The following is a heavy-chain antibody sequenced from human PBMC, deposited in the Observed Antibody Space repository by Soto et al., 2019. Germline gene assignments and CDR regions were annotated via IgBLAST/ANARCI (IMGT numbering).Heavy chain of an antibody. Sequence: SETLSLTCAVYGGSFTTFYWSWIRQPPGKVLEWIGEINQSGSANYNPSLKSRVTISVDTSKNHFSLTLSSVSAADTAVYYCERERRVGGGDSSNWYDYFDIWGQGALVTVS. D-gene: IGHD6-13*01. CDR1: GGSFTTFY. CDR2: INQSGSA. CDR3: ERERRVGGGDSSNWYDYFDI. J-gene: IGHJ4*02. V-gene: IGHV4-34*01.